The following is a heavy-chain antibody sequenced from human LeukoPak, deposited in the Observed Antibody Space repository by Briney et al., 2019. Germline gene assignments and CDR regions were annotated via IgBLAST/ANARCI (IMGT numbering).Heavy chain of an antibody. J-gene: IGHJ4*02. Sequence: GGSLRLSCAASGFTFSSYSMIWVRQAPGKGLEWVSSISSSSIYTEYADSVKGRFTISRDNAKKSLYLQMNSLRAEDTAVYYCARDKSVGATPFDYWGQGTLVTVSS. CDR2: ISSSSIYT. CDR1: GFTFSSYS. V-gene: IGHV3-21*04. D-gene: IGHD1-26*01. CDR3: ARDKSVGATPFDY.